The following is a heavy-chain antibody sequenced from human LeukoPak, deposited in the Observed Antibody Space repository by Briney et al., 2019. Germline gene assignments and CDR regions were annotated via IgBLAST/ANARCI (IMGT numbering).Heavy chain of an antibody. Sequence: PGGSLRLSYAASGFTFRTYAMHWVRQAPGKGLEYVSAISSNGGSTYYANSVKGRFTISRDNSKNTLYPQMGSLRPEDMAVYYCVTLGADYWGQGTLVTVSS. V-gene: IGHV3-64*01. CDR1: GFTFRTYA. CDR3: VTLGADY. J-gene: IGHJ4*02. CDR2: ISSNGGST. D-gene: IGHD3-16*01.